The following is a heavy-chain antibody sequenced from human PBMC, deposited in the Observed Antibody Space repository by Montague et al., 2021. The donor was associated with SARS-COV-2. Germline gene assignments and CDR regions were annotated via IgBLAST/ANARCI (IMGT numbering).Heavy chain of an antibody. CDR3: ARTHYDILTGYEDGMDV. V-gene: IGHV2-70*11. D-gene: IGHD3-9*01. CDR1: GFSLSTNGMC. CDR2: IDWDDDK. Sequence: VKPTQTLTLTCTFSGFSLSTNGMCVSWIRQPPGKALEWLARIDWDDDKYYSTSLKTRLTISKDTSKNQVVLTMTNMDPVDTATYYCARTHYDILTGYEDGMDVWGQGTTVTVSS. J-gene: IGHJ6*02.